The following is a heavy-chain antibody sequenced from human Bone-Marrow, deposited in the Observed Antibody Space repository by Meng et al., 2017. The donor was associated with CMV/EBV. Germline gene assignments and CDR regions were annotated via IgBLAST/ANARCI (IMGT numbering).Heavy chain of an antibody. CDR1: GGSISSYY. D-gene: IGHD4/OR15-4a*01. CDR2: IYYSGST. J-gene: IGHJ3*02. CDR3: ARGRLTGERHPRRDAFDI. V-gene: IGHV4-59*08. Sequence: SETLSLTCTVSGGSISSYYWSWIRQPPGKGLEWIGYIYYSGSTNYNPSLKSRVTISVDTSKNQFSLKLSSVTAADTAVYYCARGRLTGERHPRRDAFDIWGQGTMVTVSS.